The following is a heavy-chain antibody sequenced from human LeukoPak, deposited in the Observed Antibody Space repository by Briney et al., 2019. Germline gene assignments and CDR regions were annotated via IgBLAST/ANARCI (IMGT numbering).Heavy chain of an antibody. D-gene: IGHD4-17*01. CDR1: GGSISSYY. V-gene: IGHV4-59*01. CDR2: IYYSGST. CDR3: ARDFAVTTAYYYGMDV. Sequence: SETLSLTCTVSGGSISSYYWSWIRQPPGKRLEWIGYIYYSGSTTYNPSLKSRVTISVDTSKNQFSLKLTSVTAADTAVYYCARDFAVTTAYYYGMDVWGQGTTVTVSS. J-gene: IGHJ6*02.